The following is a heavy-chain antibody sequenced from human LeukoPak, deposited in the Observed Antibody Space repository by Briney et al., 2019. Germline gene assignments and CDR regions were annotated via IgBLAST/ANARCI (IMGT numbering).Heavy chain of an antibody. Sequence: PSETLSLTCAVSGGSISSSNWWSWVRQPPGKGLEWIGSIYHSGSTYYNPSLKSRVTISVDTSKNQFSLKLSSVTAADTAVYYCARAFYSGSFNWFDPWGQGTLVTVSS. CDR3: ARAFYSGSFNWFDP. CDR1: GGSISSSNW. CDR2: IYHSGST. J-gene: IGHJ5*02. V-gene: IGHV4-4*02. D-gene: IGHD1-26*01.